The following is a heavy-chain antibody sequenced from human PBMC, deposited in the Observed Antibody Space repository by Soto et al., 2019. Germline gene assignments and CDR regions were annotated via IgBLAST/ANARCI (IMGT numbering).Heavy chain of an antibody. CDR1: GITFTSSA. V-gene: IGHV1-58*01. CDR2: SVGGSGNT. D-gene: IGHD3-22*01. J-gene: IGHJ6*02. Sequence: SVKVSCKASGITFTSSAVQWVRPARGQRLERIGWSVGGSGNTNDAQKFRERGTITRVMSTSTAYRELSSLRSEHTAVYHCAADPGYNSSGYAHPSNNGMDVWGQGTTVTVSS. CDR3: AADPGYNSSGYAHPSNNGMDV.